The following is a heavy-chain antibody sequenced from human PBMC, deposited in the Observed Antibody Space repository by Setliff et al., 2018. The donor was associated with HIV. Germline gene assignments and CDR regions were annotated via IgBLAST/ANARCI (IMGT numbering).Heavy chain of an antibody. J-gene: IGHJ3*02. D-gene: IGHD3-22*01. Sequence: GASVKVSCKASGYTFTKYGMHWVRQAPGQRLEWMGWINAANGNTEYSQKFQGRVTITRDTSANTAYMGLSSLRSEDTAVYYCASDRGDTMILVVTTGAFDIWGQGTMVTVSS. CDR3: ASDRGDTMILVVTTGAFDI. V-gene: IGHV1-3*01. CDR1: GYTFTKYG. CDR2: INAANGNT.